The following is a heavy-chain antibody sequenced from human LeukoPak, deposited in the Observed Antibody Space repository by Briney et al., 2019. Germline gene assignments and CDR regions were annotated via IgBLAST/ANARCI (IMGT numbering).Heavy chain of an antibody. CDR2: IYTSGST. V-gene: IGHV4-4*07. CDR1: GGSISSYY. Sequence: SETLSLTCTVSGGSISSYYWSWIRQPAGKGLEWIGRIYTSGSTNYNPSLKSRVTMSVDTSENQFSLKLSSVTAAGTAVYYCARDLVWFGEGDWFDPWGQGTLVTVSS. CDR3: ARDLVWFGEGDWFDP. J-gene: IGHJ5*02. D-gene: IGHD3-10*01.